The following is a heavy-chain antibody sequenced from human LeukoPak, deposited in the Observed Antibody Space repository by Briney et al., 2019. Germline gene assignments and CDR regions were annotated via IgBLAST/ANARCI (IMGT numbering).Heavy chain of an antibody. CDR2: ISSDGSII. V-gene: IGHV3-74*01. J-gene: IGHJ4*02. D-gene: IGHD6-19*01. CDR1: GFSFNSYW. Sequence: PGGCLRLSCAASGFSFNSYWMHWVRQAPGKGLVWVSRISSDGSIINYADSVKGRFTISRDNAKNTLYLESNSLRAEDTAVYYCARPAVAGLRAGGYDYWGQGTLVTVSS. CDR3: ARPAVAGLRAGGYDY.